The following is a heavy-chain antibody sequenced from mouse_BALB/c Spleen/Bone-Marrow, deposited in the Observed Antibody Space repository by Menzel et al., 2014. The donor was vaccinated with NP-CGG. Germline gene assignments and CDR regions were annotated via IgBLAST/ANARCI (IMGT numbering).Heavy chain of an antibody. Sequence: AQLQQSGPGIVQLSQSLSITCAVSGFSLSSYGVHWVRQSPGKVLEWRGVIWSGGSTDYIAAFIFRLSIRKVNSKCQVCFKMNNLQANDTAIYYCARKPGFAYWGQGTLGTGAA. V-gene: IGHV2-2*02. CDR3: ARKPGFAY. CDR2: IWSGGST. J-gene: IGHJ3*01. CDR1: GFSLSSYG.